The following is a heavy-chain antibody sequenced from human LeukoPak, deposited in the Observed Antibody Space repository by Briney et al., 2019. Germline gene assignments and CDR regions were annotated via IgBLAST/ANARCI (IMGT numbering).Heavy chain of an antibody. D-gene: IGHD1-1*01. V-gene: IGHV1-24*01. CDR2: FDPEDGET. Sequence: GASVKVSCKVSGYTLTELSLHWVRQAPGKGLAWMGRFDPEDGETIYARRFQGRVTMTEDTSTDTAYMELSSLRSEDTAVYFCAVSLTTGGYYGMDVWGQGTTVTVSS. CDR3: AVSLTTGGYYGMDV. CDR1: GYTLTELS. J-gene: IGHJ6*02.